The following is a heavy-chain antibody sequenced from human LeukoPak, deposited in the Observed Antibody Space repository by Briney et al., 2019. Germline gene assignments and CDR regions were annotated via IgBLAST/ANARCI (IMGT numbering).Heavy chain of an antibody. V-gene: IGHV1-69*05. CDR2: IIPIFGTS. CDR1: GGTFSSYA. CDR3: ASPRAVQVGQLRLVGAFDI. D-gene: IGHD1-26*01. J-gene: IGHJ3*02. Sequence: ASVNVSCKASGGTFSSYAISGVRQAPGQGLEWMGRIIPIFGTSNYAHKFQGRVTITTDESTSTAYMELSSLRSEDTAVYYCASPRAVQVGQLRLVGAFDIWGQGTMVTVSS.